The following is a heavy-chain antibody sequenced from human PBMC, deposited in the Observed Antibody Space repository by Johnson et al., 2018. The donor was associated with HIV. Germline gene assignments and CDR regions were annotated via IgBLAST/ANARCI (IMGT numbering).Heavy chain of an antibody. CDR3: ARDGVYSSPWDALDI. CDR1: GFTFSSYW. CDR2: INEDGSEE. J-gene: IGHJ3*02. V-gene: IGHV3-7*05. D-gene: IGHD6-13*01. Sequence: VQLAESGGDLVQPGGSLRLSCEASGFTFSSYWMSWVRQAPGKGLKWVANINEDGSEEYYVDSVEGRLTISRDNAKNSLYLQIDNLRAEDTAVYYCARDGVYSSPWDALDIWGHGTMVTVSS.